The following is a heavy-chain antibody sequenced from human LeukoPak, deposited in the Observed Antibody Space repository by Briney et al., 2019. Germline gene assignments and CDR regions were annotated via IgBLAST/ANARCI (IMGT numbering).Heavy chain of an antibody. J-gene: IGHJ4*02. V-gene: IGHV3-21*04. CDR1: GFTFTSYG. CDR2: ISGSGDAT. Sequence: GGSLRLSCVASGFTFTSYGMAWVRQAPGKRLEWVSGISGSGDATYYADSVKGRFTISRDNAKNSLYLQMNSLRAEDTAVYYCAREARYFDWLRGTLDYWGQGTLVTVSS. CDR3: AREARYFDWLRGTLDY. D-gene: IGHD3-9*01.